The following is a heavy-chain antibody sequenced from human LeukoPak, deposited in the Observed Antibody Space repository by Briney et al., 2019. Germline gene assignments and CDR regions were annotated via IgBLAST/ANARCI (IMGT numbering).Heavy chain of an antibody. D-gene: IGHD5-12*01. Sequence: SETLSLTXTVSGSSISSSSYYWGWIRQPPGKGLEWIGSIYYSGSTYYNPSLKSRVTISVDTSKNQFSLKLSSVTAADTAVYYCASRHRYSGYEYAFDIWGQGTMVTVSS. V-gene: IGHV4-39*01. CDR3: ASRHRYSGYEYAFDI. J-gene: IGHJ3*02. CDR1: GSSISSSSYY. CDR2: IYYSGST.